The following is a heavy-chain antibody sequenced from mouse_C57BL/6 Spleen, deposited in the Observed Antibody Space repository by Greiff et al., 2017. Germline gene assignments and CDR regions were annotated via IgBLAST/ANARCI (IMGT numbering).Heavy chain of an antibody. CDR1: GFSLTSYG. V-gene: IGHV2-5*01. J-gene: IGHJ1*03. Sequence: VLLVESGPGLVQPSQSLSITCTVSGFSLTSYGVHWVRQSPGKGLEWLGVIWSGGSTDHNAAFMSKLSTTKDNSKSQVFFKMNSLQADDTAIYYCASAYDYDVGWYVEVWGTGTTVTVSS. CDR2: IWSGGST. CDR3: ASAYDYDVGWYVEV. D-gene: IGHD2-4*01.